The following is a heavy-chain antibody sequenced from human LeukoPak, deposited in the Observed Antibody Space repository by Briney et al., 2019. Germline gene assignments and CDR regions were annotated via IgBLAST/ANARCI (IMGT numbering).Heavy chain of an antibody. V-gene: IGHV1-8*03. CDR2: MNPNSGYT. CDR3: ARVAGSIDY. J-gene: IGHJ4*02. D-gene: IGHD6-19*01. CDR1: GYTFTTYE. Sequence: GASVKVSRKAFGYTFTTYEINWVRQAPGKRLEWMGWMNPNSGYTGYAQKFQGRVTITRDTSISTAYMELSSLRSEDTAVYYCARVAGSIDYWGQGTLVTVSS.